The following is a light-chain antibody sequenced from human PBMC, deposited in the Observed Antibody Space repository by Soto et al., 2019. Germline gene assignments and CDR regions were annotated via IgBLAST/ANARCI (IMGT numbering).Light chain of an antibody. CDR2: AAS. CDR3: QQADSFPLT. Sequence: DIQVTQSPSSVSASVGDRVIITCRASQDITTYLAWYQQKPGKAPNLLIYAASRLQRGVPSRFSASGSGTEFTLSINSLQPEDFATYYCQQADSFPLTFGGGTKVEIK. J-gene: IGKJ4*01. CDR1: QDITTY. V-gene: IGKV1D-12*01.